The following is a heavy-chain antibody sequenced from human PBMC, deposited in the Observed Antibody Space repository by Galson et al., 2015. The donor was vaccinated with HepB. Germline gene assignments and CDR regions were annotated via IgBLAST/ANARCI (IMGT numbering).Heavy chain of an antibody. CDR1: GFTFSNAW. D-gene: IGHD2-15*01. CDR3: TTEEGGSTLGI. Sequence: SLRLSCAASGFTFSNAWMSWVRQAPGKGLEWVGRIKSKTDGGTTDYAAPVKGRFTISRDDSKNTLYLQMNSLKTEDTAVYYCTTEEGGSTLGIWGQGTMVTVSS. J-gene: IGHJ3*02. CDR2: IKSKTDGGTT. V-gene: IGHV3-15*01.